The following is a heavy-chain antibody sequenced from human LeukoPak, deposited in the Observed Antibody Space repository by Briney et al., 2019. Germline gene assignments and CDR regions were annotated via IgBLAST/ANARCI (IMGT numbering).Heavy chain of an antibody. D-gene: IGHD3-3*01. V-gene: IGHV3-53*01. Sequence: QTGGSLRLSCAASGFTVSSNYMSWVRQAPGKGLEWVSVIYSGGSTYYADSVKGRFTIPRDNSKNTLYLQMNSLRAEDTAVYYCASGGPDTIFGVVYPFDYWGQGTLVTVSS. CDR1: GFTVSSNY. CDR3: ASGGPDTIFGVVYPFDY. CDR2: IYSGGST. J-gene: IGHJ4*02.